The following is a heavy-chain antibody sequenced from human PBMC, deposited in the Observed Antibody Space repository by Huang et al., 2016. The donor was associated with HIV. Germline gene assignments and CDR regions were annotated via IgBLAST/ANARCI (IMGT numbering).Heavy chain of an antibody. V-gene: IGHV1-24*01. J-gene: IGHJ3*02. Sequence: QVQLVESGAELKKPGASVRVSCKVSGYTVSELSLHWVRQAPEKGLGWVGGLDPKKGETSYAQRLQGRVTMPEDTSTDTAYMELSSLRPEDTAVYYCATSTPDVGAGVLRSAFDIWGQGTMVTVSS. CDR3: ATSTPDVGAGVLRSAFDI. CDR2: LDPKKGET. CDR1: GYTVSELS. D-gene: IGHD2-15*01.